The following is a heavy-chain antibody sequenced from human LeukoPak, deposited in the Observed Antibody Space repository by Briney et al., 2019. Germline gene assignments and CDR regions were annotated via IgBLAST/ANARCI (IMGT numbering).Heavy chain of an antibody. V-gene: IGHV4-34*01. CDR3: AGGIFGVVINYYYYYMDV. CDR2: INHSGST. J-gene: IGHJ6*03. Sequence: PSETLSLTCAVYGGSFSGYYWSWIRQPPGKGLEWIGVINHSGSTNYNPSLKSRVTISVDTSKNQFSLKLSSVTAADTAVYYCAGGIFGVVINYYYYYMDVWGKGTTVTVSS. D-gene: IGHD3-3*01. CDR1: GGSFSGYY.